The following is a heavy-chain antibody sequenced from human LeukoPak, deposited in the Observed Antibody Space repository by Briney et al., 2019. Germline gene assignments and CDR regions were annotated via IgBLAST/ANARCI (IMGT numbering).Heavy chain of an antibody. Sequence: SETLSLTCTVSGGSISSYYWSWIRQPPGKELEWIGRTYTSGSTNYNPSLKSRVTMSVDTSKNQFSLKLSSVTAADTAVYYCARAAGSSYYYYYYYMDVWGKGTTVTISS. CDR1: GGSISSYY. CDR2: TYTSGST. CDR3: ARAAGSSYYYYYYYMDV. V-gene: IGHV4-4*07. D-gene: IGHD2-15*01. J-gene: IGHJ6*03.